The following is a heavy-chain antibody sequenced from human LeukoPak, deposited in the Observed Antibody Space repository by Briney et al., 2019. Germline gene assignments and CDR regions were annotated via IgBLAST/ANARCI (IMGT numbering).Heavy chain of an antibody. CDR2: ISSDGGNT. CDR1: GFTFSTYA. V-gene: IGHV3-64*02. D-gene: IGHD1-26*01. CDR3: ARSNNIVGATYFDY. J-gene: IGHJ4*02. Sequence: PGGSLRLPCAASGFTFSTYAMHWVRQAPGKGLEYISSISSDGGNTYYADSVKGRFTISRDNSNNTLYLQTGRLRAEDMAVYYCARSNNIVGATYFDYWGQGTLVTVSS.